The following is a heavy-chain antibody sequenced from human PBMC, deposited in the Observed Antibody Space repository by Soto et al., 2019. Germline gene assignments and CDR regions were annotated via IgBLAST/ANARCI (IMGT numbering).Heavy chain of an antibody. D-gene: IGHD3-22*01. V-gene: IGHV3-48*02. CDR2: ISGSSNTI. CDR1: GFTFGSYS. Sequence: GGSLRLSCAASGFTFGSYSMDWVRQSPERGLEWLSYISGSSNTIYYADSVKGRFTVSRDNDKNTLFLQMISLRDDDRAVYFCARVAYYYDSSGCFYSGQGTLVTVSS. J-gene: IGHJ4*02. CDR3: ARVAYYYDSSGCFY.